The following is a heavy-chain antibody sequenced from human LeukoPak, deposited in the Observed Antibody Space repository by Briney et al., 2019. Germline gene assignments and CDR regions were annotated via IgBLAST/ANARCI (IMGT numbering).Heavy chain of an antibody. D-gene: IGHD3-10*01. CDR3: AKDLELYYYGSGIDY. CDR1: GFTFSSYA. J-gene: IGHJ4*02. Sequence: GGSLRLSCAASGFTFSSYAMSWVRQAPGKGLEWVSAISGSGGSTYYADSVKGRFTISRDNSKNTLYLQMNSLRAEDTAVYYCAKDLELYYYGSGIDYWGQGTLVTVSS. CDR2: ISGSGGST. V-gene: IGHV3-23*01.